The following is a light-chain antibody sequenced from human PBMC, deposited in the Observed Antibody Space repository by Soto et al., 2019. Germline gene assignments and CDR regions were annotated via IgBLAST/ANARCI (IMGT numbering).Light chain of an antibody. V-gene: IGLV2-8*01. CDR2: EVS. CDR3: TSYAGSLPVV. J-gene: IGLJ2*01. CDR1: SSDVGGYNY. Sequence: SALTQPPSASGSPGQSVTISCTGTSSDVGGYNYVSWYQHHPGKAPRLMFYEVSKRPSGVPDRFSGSKSGNTASLTVSGLQTEDEADYYCTSYAGSLPVVFGGGTKLTVL.